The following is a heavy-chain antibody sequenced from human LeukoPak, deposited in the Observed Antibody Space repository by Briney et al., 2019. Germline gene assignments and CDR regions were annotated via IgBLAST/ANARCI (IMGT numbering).Heavy chain of an antibody. Sequence: SETLSLTCRVSGASVTSGGFHWGWLRQPPGREPEWIATVYYTGSTYYNPSLKSRVTISIDTSKNQFSLRLTSVTATDTAIYHCARHSGSGSLSRPFDPWGQGTLVTVSS. CDR2: VYYTGST. CDR1: GASVTSGGFH. CDR3: ARHSGSGSLSRPFDP. J-gene: IGHJ5*02. D-gene: IGHD3-10*01. V-gene: IGHV4-39*01.